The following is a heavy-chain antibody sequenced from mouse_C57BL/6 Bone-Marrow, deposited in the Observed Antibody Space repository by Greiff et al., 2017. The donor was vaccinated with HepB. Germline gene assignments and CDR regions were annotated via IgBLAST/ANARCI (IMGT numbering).Heavy chain of an antibody. D-gene: IGHD1-1*01. Sequence: QVQLQQPGAELVKPGASVKMSCKASGYTFTSYWITWVKQRPGQGLEWIGDIYPGSGSTNYNEKFKSKATLTVDTSSSTAYMQLSSLTSEDSAVYYCARSGSYYGNWFAYWGQGTLVTVSA. CDR1: GYTFTSYW. CDR2: IYPGSGST. CDR3: ARSGSYYGNWFAY. V-gene: IGHV1-55*01. J-gene: IGHJ3*01.